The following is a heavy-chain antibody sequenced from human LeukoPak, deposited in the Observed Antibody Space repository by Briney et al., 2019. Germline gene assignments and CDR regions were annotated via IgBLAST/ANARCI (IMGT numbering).Heavy chain of an antibody. CDR3: AGARHGDFRWDY. V-gene: IGHV5-51*01. Sequence: GAPLKISCQASGYRLTNYWIGWVRPTPGKRLDRMGVIHSADSKTKYSASFQGQVTISVDKSISTAFLQWSGLKASDTAMYYCAGARHGDFRWDYWGQGTLVTVSS. CDR2: IHSADSKT. CDR1: GYRLTNYW. J-gene: IGHJ4*02. D-gene: IGHD4-17*01.